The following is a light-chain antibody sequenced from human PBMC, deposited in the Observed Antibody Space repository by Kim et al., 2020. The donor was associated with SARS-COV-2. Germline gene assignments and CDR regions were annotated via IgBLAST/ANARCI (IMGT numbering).Light chain of an antibody. CDR3: LAWDSSLRVWV. J-gene: IGLJ3*02. Sequence: QTATRTCPGNRTSVGNRGAAWLQQYQGHPPKLLSFRNNVRPSGISERFSPSRSGNTASLTIAGLQPEDEADYYCLAWDSSLRVWVFGGGTQLTVL. CDR2: RNN. V-gene: IGLV10-54*04. CDR1: RTSVGNRG.